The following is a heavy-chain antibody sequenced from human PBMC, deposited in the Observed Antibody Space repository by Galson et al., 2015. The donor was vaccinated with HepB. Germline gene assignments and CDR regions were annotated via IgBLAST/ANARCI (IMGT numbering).Heavy chain of an antibody. CDR1: GFIFNNYN. J-gene: IGHJ4*02. Sequence: SLRLSCAASGFIFNNYNMIRVRQAPGKGLEWVSSISSDSTYIFYADSVKGRFTISRDNAKNSLSLQINNLRAEDTALYYCARDRPLGTPLDYWGQGTLVTVSS. V-gene: IGHV3-21*01. CDR3: ARDRPLGTPLDY. D-gene: IGHD7-27*01. CDR2: ISSDSTYI.